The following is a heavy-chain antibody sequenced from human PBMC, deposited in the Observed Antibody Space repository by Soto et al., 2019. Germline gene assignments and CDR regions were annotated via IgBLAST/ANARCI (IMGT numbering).Heavy chain of an antibody. CDR1: GYTFTNYA. CDR3: ARGLIFDCISTSCHYGMDV. V-gene: IGHV1-3*01. Sequence: AAVKVSCKASGYTFTNYAMHWVRQAPGQRLEWMGWINAGNGNTKYSQKFQGRVTITTDTSASTAYMELRSLRSDDTAVYYCARGLIFDCISTSCHYGMDVWGQGTTVTVS. J-gene: IGHJ6*02. CDR2: INAGNGNT. D-gene: IGHD2-2*01.